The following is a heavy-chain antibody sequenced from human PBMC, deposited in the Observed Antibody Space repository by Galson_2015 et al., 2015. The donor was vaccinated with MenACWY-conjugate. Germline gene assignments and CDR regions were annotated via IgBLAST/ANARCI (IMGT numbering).Heavy chain of an antibody. CDR3: ARAVPSMVAEVSGY. Sequence: SLRLSCAASGFYFSNCFMSWVRQAPGKGLEWVSGITGSGGNTYYADSVQGRFTLFRDNSKKTLYLQMNSLRAEDTAVYFCARAVPSMVAEVSGYWGQGTLVTVS. J-gene: IGHJ4*02. D-gene: IGHD2-15*01. V-gene: IGHV3-23*01. CDR2: ITGSGGNT. CDR1: GFYFSNCF.